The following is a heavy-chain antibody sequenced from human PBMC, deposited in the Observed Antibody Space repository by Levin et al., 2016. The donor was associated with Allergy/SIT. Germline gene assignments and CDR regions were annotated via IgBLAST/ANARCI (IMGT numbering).Heavy chain of an antibody. J-gene: IGHJ4*02. D-gene: IGHD2-8*01. V-gene: IGHV3-7*01. CDR2: INQDGSRK. CDR1: GFTLSTYW. Sequence: GESLKISCAASGFTLSTYWMTWVRQAPGKGLEWVANINQDGSRKYYMDSAKGRFTISRDNAKNSLYLQMNSLRADDTAVYYCARDADCTDGVCFDYWGQGTLVTVSS. CDR3: ARDADCTDGVCFDY.